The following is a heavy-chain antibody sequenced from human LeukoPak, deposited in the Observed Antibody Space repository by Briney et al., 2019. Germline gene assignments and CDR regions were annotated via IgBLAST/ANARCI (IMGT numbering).Heavy chain of an antibody. D-gene: IGHD3-16*01. J-gene: IGHJ4*02. CDR2: INHSGST. Sequence: SETLSLTCAVYGGSFSGYYWSWIRQPPGKGLEWIGEINHSGSTNYNPSLKSRVTISVDTSKNQFSLKLSSVTAADTAVYYCARSWGGGEVPTLDYWGQGTLVTVSS. V-gene: IGHV4-34*01. CDR3: ARSWGGGEVPTLDY. CDR1: GGSFSGYY.